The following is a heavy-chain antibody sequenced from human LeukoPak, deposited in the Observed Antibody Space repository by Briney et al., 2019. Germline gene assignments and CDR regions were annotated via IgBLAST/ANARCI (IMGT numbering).Heavy chain of an antibody. Sequence: PGGSLRLSCAASGFTFSSYWMSWVRQAPGKGLEWVSAISGSGGSTYYADSVKGRFTISRDNSKNTLYLQMNSLRAEDTAVYYCAHEPSLSQYSSGYGVRDWFDPWGQGTLVTVSS. V-gene: IGHV3-23*01. CDR1: GFTFSSYW. CDR3: AHEPSLSQYSSGYGVRDWFDP. J-gene: IGHJ5*02. D-gene: IGHD6-19*01. CDR2: ISGSGGST.